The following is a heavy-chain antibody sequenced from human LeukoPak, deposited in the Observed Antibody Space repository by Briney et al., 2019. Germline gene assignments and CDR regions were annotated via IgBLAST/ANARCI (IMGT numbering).Heavy chain of an antibody. J-gene: IGHJ4*02. V-gene: IGHV4-39*01. D-gene: IGHD1-20*01. Sequence: SETLSLTCTVSGGSISSSSYYWGWIRQPPGKRLEWIGSIYYSGSTYYNPSLKSRVTISVDTSKNQFSLKLSSVTAADTAVYYCARRVTGTTTFDYWGQGTLVTVSS. CDR3: ARRVTGTTTFDY. CDR1: GGSISSSSYY. CDR2: IYYSGST.